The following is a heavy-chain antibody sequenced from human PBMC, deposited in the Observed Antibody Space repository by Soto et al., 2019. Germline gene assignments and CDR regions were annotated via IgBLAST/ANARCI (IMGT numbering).Heavy chain of an antibody. V-gene: IGHV5-51*01. CDR1: GYRLTSYL. CDR3: AGGGVRGVITRTRDYYGMDV. J-gene: IGHJ6*02. Sequence: GESLKISCKGSGYRLTSYLIGWVRQMPGKGLECMGIIYPGDSDTRYSPSFQGQVTISADKSISTAYLQWSSLKASDTAMYYCAGGGVRGVITRTRDYYGMDVWGQGTTVTVSS. D-gene: IGHD3-10*01. CDR2: IYPGDSDT.